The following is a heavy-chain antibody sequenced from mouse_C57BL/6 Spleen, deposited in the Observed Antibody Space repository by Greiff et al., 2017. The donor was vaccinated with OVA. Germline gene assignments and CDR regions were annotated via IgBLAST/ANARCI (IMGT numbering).Heavy chain of an antibody. D-gene: IGHD2-4*01. CDR3: ARGGDYDRGPFAY. V-gene: IGHV3-6*01. Sequence: VQLQQSGPGLVKPSQSLSLTCSVTGYSITSGYYWNWIRQFPGNKLEWMGYISYDGSNNYNPSLKNRISITRDTSKNQFFLKLNSVTTEDTATYYCARGGDYDRGPFAYWGQGTLVTVSA. CDR2: ISYDGSN. J-gene: IGHJ3*01. CDR1: GYSITSGYY.